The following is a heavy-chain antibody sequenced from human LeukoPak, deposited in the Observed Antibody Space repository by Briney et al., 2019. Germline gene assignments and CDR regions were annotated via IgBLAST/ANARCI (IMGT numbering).Heavy chain of an antibody. CDR2: IIPIFGTA. Sequence: SVKASCKASGGTFSSYAISWVRQAPGQGLEWMGGIIPIFGTANYAQKFQGRVTITADESTSTAYMELSSLRSEDTAVYYCARADYGGNSAILDYYYYGMDVWGQGRAVGVSS. J-gene: IGHJ6*02. D-gene: IGHD4-23*01. CDR1: GGTFSSYA. V-gene: IGHV1-69*01. CDR3: ARADYGGNSAILDYYYYGMDV.